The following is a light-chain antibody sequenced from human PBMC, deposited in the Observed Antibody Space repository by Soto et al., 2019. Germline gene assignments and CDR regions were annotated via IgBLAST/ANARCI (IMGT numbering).Light chain of an antibody. CDR1: QTVSSY. V-gene: IGKV3-11*01. CDR3: QHRMNWPLT. J-gene: IGKJ5*01. CDR2: DAS. Sequence: EFVLTRSPVTLSLXXRXXXXLXXLASQTVSSYLLWYQQKPGQAPRLLIYDASNRASGTPARFSGSGSETDFTLTISSLEPEDIAVYYCQHRMNWPLTFGQGTRLEIK.